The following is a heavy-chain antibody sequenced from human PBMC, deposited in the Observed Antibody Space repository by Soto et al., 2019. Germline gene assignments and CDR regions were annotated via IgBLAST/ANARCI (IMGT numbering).Heavy chain of an antibody. CDR1: GGSISSGNYF. V-gene: IGHV4-31*03. J-gene: IGHJ1*01. D-gene: IGHD6-6*01. CDR3: ARGLAARRNQLSEYFQH. CDR2: IYYSGST. Sequence: PSETLSLTCTVSGGSISSGNYFWSWIRQHPGKGLEWIGYIYYSGSTYYNPSLKSRVTISVDTSKNQFSLKLRSVTAADTAVYYCARGLAARRNQLSEYFQHWGQGTLVTVSS.